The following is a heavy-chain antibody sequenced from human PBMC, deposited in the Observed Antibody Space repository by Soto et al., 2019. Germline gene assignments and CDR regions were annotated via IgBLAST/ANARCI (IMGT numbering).Heavy chain of an antibody. CDR3: ATSKDYDILTGLYGRDV. CDR2: MNPNSGNT. J-gene: IGHJ6*02. Sequence: ASVKVSCKASGYTFTSYDINWVRQATGQGLEWMGWMNPNSGNTGYAQKFQGRVTMTRNTSISTAYMELSSLRSEDTAVYYCATSKDYDILTGLYGRDVWGQGTTVTVS. CDR1: GYTFTSYD. D-gene: IGHD3-9*01. V-gene: IGHV1-8*01.